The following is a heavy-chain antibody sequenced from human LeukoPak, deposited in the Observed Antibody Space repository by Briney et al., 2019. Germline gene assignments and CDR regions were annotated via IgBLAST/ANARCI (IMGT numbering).Heavy chain of an antibody. Sequence: ASVKVSCKASGYTFTSYGISWVRQAPGQGLEWMGWISANNGNTKYAQKLQGRVTMTTDTSTSTAYMELESLRSDDTAVYYCATRVVAEMNWGQGTLVTVSS. D-gene: IGHD2-2*01. J-gene: IGHJ4*02. CDR1: GYTFTSYG. V-gene: IGHV1-18*01. CDR3: ATRVVAEMN. CDR2: ISANNGNT.